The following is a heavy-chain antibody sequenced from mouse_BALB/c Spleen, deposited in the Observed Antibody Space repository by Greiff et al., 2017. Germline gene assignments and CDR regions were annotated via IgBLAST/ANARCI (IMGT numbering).Heavy chain of an antibody. J-gene: IGHJ4*01. CDR3: ARESSGYDYAMDY. V-gene: IGHV3-2*02. CDR1: GYSITSYYA. D-gene: IGHD3-1*01. Sequence: EVKLVESGPGLVKPSQSLSLTCTVTGYSITSYYAWNWIRQFPGNKLEWMGYISYSGSTSYNPSLKSRISITRDTSKNQFFLQLNSVTTEDTATYYCARESSGYDYAMDYWGQGTSVTVSS. CDR2: ISYSGST.